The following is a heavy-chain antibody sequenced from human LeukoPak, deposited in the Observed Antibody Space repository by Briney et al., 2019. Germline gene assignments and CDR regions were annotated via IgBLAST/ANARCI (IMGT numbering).Heavy chain of an antibody. Sequence: PWVSLRLSCVASGLNFDDSAMHWVRQAPGKGLEWVSLISADGGSTFSADSVKGRFSISRDNSKNSLYLQMNSLRSEDTAMYYCAKESGKFDYWGQGTLV. J-gene: IGHJ4*02. V-gene: IGHV3-43*02. CDR3: AKESGKFDY. D-gene: IGHD3-10*01. CDR2: ISADGGST. CDR1: GLNFDDSA.